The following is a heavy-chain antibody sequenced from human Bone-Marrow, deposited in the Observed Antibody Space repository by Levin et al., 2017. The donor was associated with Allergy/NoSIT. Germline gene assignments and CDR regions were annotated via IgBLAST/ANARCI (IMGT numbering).Heavy chain of an antibody. CDR3: ARDEQEYYYGSGLDY. CDR1: GFTFGTFS. V-gene: IGHV3-30-3*01. J-gene: IGHJ4*02. CDR2: ISYDGSSQ. Sequence: GGSLRLSCAASGFTFGTFSIHWVRQAPGKGLEWVALISYDGSSQYYADSLKGRFTISRDNSKNTLYLQMNSLRPEDTAVYYCARDEQEYYYGSGLDYWGQGTLVTVSS. D-gene: IGHD3-10*01.